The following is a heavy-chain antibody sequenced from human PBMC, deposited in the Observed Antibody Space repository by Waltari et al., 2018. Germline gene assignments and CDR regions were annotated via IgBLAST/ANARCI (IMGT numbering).Heavy chain of an antibody. CDR1: GGSISSYY. D-gene: IGHD6-13*01. Sequence: QVQLQESGPGLVKPSETLSLTCTVSGGSISSYYWSWSRQPPGKGLEWIGYIYYSGSTNYNPSLKSRVTISVDTSKNQFSLKLSSVTAADTAVYYCARGPQQLAKGIDYWGQGTLVTVSS. CDR2: IYYSGST. V-gene: IGHV4-59*01. J-gene: IGHJ4*02. CDR3: ARGPQQLAKGIDY.